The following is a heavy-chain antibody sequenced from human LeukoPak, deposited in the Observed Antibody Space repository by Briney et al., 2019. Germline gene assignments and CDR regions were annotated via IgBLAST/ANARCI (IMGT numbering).Heavy chain of an antibody. V-gene: IGHV4-39*01. J-gene: IGHJ3*02. Sequence: SETLSLTCTVSSGSISTSAFYWGWIRQPPGKGLEWIASIYYSGSTYYNPSLKSRVTISVDTSKNQFSLRLSSVTAADTAMYYCAASEYYYGSGSYKDIWGQGTMVTVSS. CDR1: SGSISTSAFY. D-gene: IGHD3-10*01. CDR2: IYYSGST. CDR3: AASEYYYGSGSYKDI.